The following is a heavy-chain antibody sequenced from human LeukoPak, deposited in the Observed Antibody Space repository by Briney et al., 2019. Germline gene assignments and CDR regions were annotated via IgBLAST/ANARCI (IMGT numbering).Heavy chain of an antibody. CDR2: IWYGGSNK. CDR3: AKEYCSSTSCSLNY. CDR1: GFTFSSYG. Sequence: GGSLRLSCAASGFTFSSYGMHGVRQAPGKGLEGVAVIWYGGSNKYYADSVKGRFTISRDNSKNTLYLQMNSLRAEDTAVYYCAKEYCSSTSCSLNYWGQGTLVTVSS. D-gene: IGHD2-2*01. V-gene: IGHV3-30*02. J-gene: IGHJ4*02.